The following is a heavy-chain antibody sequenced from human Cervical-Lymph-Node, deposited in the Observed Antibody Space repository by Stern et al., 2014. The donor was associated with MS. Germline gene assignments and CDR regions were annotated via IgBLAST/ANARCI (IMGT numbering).Heavy chain of an antibody. D-gene: IGHD3-10*01. CDR2: IIPMFGIA. V-gene: IGHV1-69*09. CDR1: GDIFSTYS. Sequence: QVQLVQSGAEVKKPGSSVKVSCKASGDIFSTYSITWVRQAPGQGLEWMGRIIPMFGIANYAQKFQGRLTITADTSTSTAYMELSSLRYEDTAVFYCARDLPSAGYGMDVWGQGTTVTVSS. CDR3: ARDLPSAGYGMDV. J-gene: IGHJ6*02.